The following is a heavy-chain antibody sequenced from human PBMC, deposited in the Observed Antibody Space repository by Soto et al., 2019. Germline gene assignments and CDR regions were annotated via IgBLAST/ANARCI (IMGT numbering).Heavy chain of an antibody. CDR3: AHTHIGLRLPLVFDP. CDR1: GFSITKTEMG. J-gene: IGHJ5*02. CDR2: IYWDDDK. V-gene: IGHV2-5*02. D-gene: IGHD2-8*01. Sequence: QITLTESGPTLLKPTQTLTLTCTFSGFSITKTEMGVAWIRQPPGEALEWLALIYWDDDKRYNPSLRNRLTISTDTSNSQLVLEMTDVDPVDTATYCCAHTHIGLRLPLVFDPRGQGTLVTVSS.